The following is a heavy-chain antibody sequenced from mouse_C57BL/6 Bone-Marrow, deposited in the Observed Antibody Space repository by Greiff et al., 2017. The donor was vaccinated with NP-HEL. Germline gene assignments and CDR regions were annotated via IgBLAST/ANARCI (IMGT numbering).Heavy chain of an antibody. CDR2: IDPANGNT. D-gene: IGHD1-1*01. J-gene: IGHJ3*01. CDR1: GFNIKNTY. V-gene: IGHV14-3*01. CDR3: ANYYGSRGPWFAY. Sequence: LQPSVAELVRPGASVKLSCTASGFNIKNTYMHWVKQRPEQGLEWIGRIDPANGNTKYAPKFQGKATITADTSSNTAYLQLSSLTSEDTAIYYCANYYGSRGPWFAYWGQGTLVTVSA.